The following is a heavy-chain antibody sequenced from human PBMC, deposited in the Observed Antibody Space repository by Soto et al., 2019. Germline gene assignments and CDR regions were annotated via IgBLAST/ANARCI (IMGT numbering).Heavy chain of an antibody. CDR3: SSSSGD. CDR2: IRSKDNNYAT. Sequence: EVQLVESGGGLVQPGGSLKLSCVASGFTFSDSAMHWVRQASGKGLEWVGRIRSKDNNYATAYAASVKGRFTISRDDSKNTAYMQMNSRKTEDTAVYYCSSSSGDWGQGTLVTVSS. CDR1: GFTFSDSA. J-gene: IGHJ4*02. D-gene: IGHD6-6*01. V-gene: IGHV3-73*02.